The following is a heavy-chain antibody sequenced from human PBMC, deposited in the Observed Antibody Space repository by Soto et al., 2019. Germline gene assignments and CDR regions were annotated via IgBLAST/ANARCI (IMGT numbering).Heavy chain of an antibody. Sequence: PGGSLRLSCTASGFTFGDYAMSWVRQAQGKGLEWVGFIRSKAYGGTTEYAASVKGRFTISRDDSKSIAYLQMNSLKTEDTAVYYCTRADYYDSSGYLSPFDYWGQGTLVTVSS. CDR3: TRADYYDSSGYLSPFDY. CDR1: GFTFGDYA. J-gene: IGHJ4*02. V-gene: IGHV3-49*04. D-gene: IGHD3-22*01. CDR2: IRSKAYGGTT.